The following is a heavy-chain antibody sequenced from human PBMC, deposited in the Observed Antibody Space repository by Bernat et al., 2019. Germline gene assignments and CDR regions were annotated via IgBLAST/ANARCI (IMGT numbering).Heavy chain of an antibody. V-gene: IGHV3-66*01. CDR1: GFSVSDNY. CDR2: ISSGGST. Sequence: EVQLVESGGGLVQPGGSLRLSCAVSGFSVSDNYMNWVRQAPGKGLEWVSLISSGGSTDYADSVKYRFTISRDNPRNMLYLQLNSLRDEDTAVYYCARDDGSGGPFYYWGPGTLVTFSS. CDR3: ARDDGSGGPFYY. J-gene: IGHJ4*02. D-gene: IGHD3-10*01.